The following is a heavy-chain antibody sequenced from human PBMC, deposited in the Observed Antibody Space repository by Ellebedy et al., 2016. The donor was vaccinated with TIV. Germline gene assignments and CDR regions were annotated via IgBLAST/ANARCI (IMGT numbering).Heavy chain of an antibody. J-gene: IGHJ6*03. CDR2: IYYSGST. CDR3: ARTNYDFWSGYSYYYYYMDV. CDR1: GGSISSGGYY. V-gene: IGHV4-31*03. Sequence: SETLSLXCTVSGGSISSGGYYWSWIRQHPGKGLEWIGYIYYSGSTYYNPSLKSRVTISVDTSKNQFSLKLSSVTAADTAVYYCARTNYDFWSGYSYYYYYMDVWGKGTTVTVSS. D-gene: IGHD3-3*01.